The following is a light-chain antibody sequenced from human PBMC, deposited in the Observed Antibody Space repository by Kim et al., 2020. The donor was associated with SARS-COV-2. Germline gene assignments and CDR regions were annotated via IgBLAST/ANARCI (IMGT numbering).Light chain of an antibody. J-gene: IGKJ2*01. V-gene: IGKV3-20*01. Sequence: AGERVTLSCSARQRVGKNYLAWYQRKPGQAPRRLIYDASNRATGIRDRFSGSGSGTDCTVTISRLEPEDFAVYYCQQYATSPRTFGQGTKLEI. CDR1: QRVGKNY. CDR3: QQYATSPRT. CDR2: DAS.